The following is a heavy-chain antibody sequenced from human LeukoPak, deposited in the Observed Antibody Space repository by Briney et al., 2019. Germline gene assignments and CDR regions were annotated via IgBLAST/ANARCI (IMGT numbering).Heavy chain of an antibody. CDR3: ARVSRFQQLVRSTLAY. CDR1: GYTFTSYG. D-gene: IGHD6-13*01. V-gene: IGHV1-18*01. J-gene: IGHJ4*02. CDR2: ISAYNGNT. Sequence: ASVKVSCKASGYTFTSYGISWVRQAPGQGLEWMGWISAYNGNTNYAQKLQGRVTMTTDTSTSTAYMELSRLRSDDTAVYYCARVSRFQQLVRSTLAYWGQGTLVTVSS.